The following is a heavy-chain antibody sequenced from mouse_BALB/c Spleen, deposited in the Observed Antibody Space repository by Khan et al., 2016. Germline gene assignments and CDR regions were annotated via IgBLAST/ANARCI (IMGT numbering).Heavy chain of an antibody. CDR1: GYNFTSYW. CDR2: IYPGSGST. Sequence: QVQLQQPGAELVKPGTSVKLSCKASGYNFTSYWINWVKLRPGQGLEWIGAIYPGSGSTNYNEKFKSKATLTVDTSSSTAYMQLSSLASEDSAYYYCARAALSYGSGYCYFDVWGAGTTVTVSS. V-gene: IGHV1-55*01. D-gene: IGHD1-1*01. J-gene: IGHJ1*01. CDR3: ARAALSYGSGYCYFDV.